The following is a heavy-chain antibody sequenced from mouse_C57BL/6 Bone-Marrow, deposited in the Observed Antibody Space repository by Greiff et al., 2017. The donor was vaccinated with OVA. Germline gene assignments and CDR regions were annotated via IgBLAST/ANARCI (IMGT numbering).Heavy chain of an antibody. J-gene: IGHJ2*01. Sequence: QLQQSGPELVKPGASVKLSCKASGYSFTDYNMHWVKQSTGKSLEWIGVINPNYGTTRYNQKFKGQATLTVAHSSSTAYMQLNSLTSEDSAVYYCEIPTTVVAPFDHWGKGTPRTVSS. CDR1: GYSFTDYN. V-gene: IGHV1-39*01. CDR3: EIPTTVVAPFDH. CDR2: INPNYGTT. D-gene: IGHD1-1*01.